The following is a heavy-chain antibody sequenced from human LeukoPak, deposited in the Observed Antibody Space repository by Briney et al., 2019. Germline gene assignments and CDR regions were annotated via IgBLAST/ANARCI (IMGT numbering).Heavy chain of an antibody. D-gene: IGHD2-2*01. CDR1: GYTFTSYD. V-gene: IGHV1-8*03. Sequence: GASVKVSCKASGYTFTSYDINWVRQATGQGLEWMGWMNPNSGNTGYAQKFQGRVTITRNTSISTAYMELSSLRSEDTAVYYCARSHSRYEAAYYYYGMDVWGQGTTVTVSS. J-gene: IGHJ6*02. CDR2: MNPNSGNT. CDR3: ARSHSRYEAAYYYYGMDV.